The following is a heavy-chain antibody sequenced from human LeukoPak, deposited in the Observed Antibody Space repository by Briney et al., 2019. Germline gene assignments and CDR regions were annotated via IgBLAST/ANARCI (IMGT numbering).Heavy chain of an antibody. J-gene: IGHJ4*02. CDR1: GFTFSSYA. Sequence: SGGSLRLSCAASGFTFSSYAMSWVRQAPGKGLEWVSAISGSGGSTYYADSVKGRFTISRDNSKNTLYLRMNSLRAEDTAVYYCAKSGLEPCSSTSCSFDYWGQGTLVTVSS. CDR2: ISGSGGST. CDR3: AKSGLEPCSSTSCSFDY. D-gene: IGHD2-2*01. V-gene: IGHV3-23*01.